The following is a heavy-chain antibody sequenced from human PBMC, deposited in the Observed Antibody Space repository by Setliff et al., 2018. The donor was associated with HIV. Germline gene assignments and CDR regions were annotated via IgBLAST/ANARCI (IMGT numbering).Heavy chain of an antibody. J-gene: IGHJ6*03. CDR1: GGTFSSYA. Sequence: SVKVSCKASGGTFSSYAISWVRQAPGQGLGWMGGIIPIFGTANYAQKFQGRVTITTDESTSTAYMELSSLRSEDTAVYYCARGGYYYGSAVYYMDVWGKGTTVTVSS. D-gene: IGHD3-10*01. V-gene: IGHV1-69*05. CDR2: IIPIFGTA. CDR3: ARGGYYYGSAVYYMDV.